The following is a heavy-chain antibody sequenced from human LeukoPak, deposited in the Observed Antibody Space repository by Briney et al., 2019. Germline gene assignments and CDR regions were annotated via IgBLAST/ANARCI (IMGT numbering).Heavy chain of an antibody. D-gene: IGHD6-19*01. CDR2: IYYSGST. J-gene: IGHJ4*02. V-gene: IGHV4-59*08. Sequence: SETLSLTCTVSGGSISSYYWSWIRQPPGKGLEWIGYIYYSGSTNYNPSLKSRVTISVDTSKNQFSLKLSSVTAADTAVYYCARHVFGSGWFDYWGQGTLVTVSS. CDR1: GGSISSYY. CDR3: ARHVFGSGWFDY.